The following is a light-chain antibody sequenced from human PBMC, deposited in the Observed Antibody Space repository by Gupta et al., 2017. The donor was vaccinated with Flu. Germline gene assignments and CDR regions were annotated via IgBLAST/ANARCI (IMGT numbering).Light chain of an antibody. CDR2: GVT. CDR1: SSEVGGSDS. Sequence: SALTQPASVSVSPGQSMTISGSGTSSEVGGSDSVSWYQQHSDKSPKLIIFGVTNRSSGVPCRFSGSKCGNTAALTSSGLQAEEETDYYCSSDTSVSIFYVVGTGTKFTVL. V-gene: IGLV2-14*01. J-gene: IGLJ1*01. CDR3: SSDTSVSIFYV.